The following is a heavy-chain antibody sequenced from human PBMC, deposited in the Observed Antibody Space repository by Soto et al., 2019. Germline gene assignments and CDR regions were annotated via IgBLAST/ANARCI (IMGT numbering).Heavy chain of an antibody. CDR2: IKNKANNYGT. D-gene: IGHD3-22*01. CDR1: GFRFSGSD. Sequence: GGSLRLSCAASGFRFSGSDMHWVRQASGKGLEWVSRIKNKANNYGTAYAASVKGRFTISRDDSKNTAYLQMNSLKTEDSAIYYCGRLELSYDSSGHYSDYWGQGT. CDR3: GRLELSYDSSGHYSDY. V-gene: IGHV3-73*01. J-gene: IGHJ4*02.